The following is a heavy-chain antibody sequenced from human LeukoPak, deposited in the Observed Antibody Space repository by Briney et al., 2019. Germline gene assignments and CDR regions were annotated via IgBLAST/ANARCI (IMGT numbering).Heavy chain of an antibody. Sequence: SETLSLTCTVSGGSISSYYWSWIRQPPGKGLEWIGYIYYSGSTNYNPSLKSRVTISVDTSKNQFSLKLGSVTAADTAVYYCARDSQYYYDSSGPNDDAFDIWGQGTMVTVSS. CDR1: GGSISSYY. J-gene: IGHJ3*02. V-gene: IGHV4-59*01. CDR3: ARDSQYYYDSSGPNDDAFDI. D-gene: IGHD3-22*01. CDR2: IYYSGST.